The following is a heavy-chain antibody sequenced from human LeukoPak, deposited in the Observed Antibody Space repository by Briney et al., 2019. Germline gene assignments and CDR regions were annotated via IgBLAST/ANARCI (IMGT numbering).Heavy chain of an antibody. CDR3: AKVGWTSSDPSHY. J-gene: IGHJ4*02. Sequence: GGSLRLSCVASGFSFSDYYMTWIRQAPGKGLEWISNINQNSYTIYYADSVKGRFTISRDNAKSSLYLHMNSLRVEDTAVYYCAKVGWTSSDPSHYWGQGTLVTVSS. D-gene: IGHD2-2*01. CDR1: GFSFSDYY. CDR2: INQNSYTI. V-gene: IGHV3-11*01.